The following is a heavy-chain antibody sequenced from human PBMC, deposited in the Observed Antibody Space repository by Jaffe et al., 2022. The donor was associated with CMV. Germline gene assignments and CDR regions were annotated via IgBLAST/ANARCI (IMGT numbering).Heavy chain of an antibody. V-gene: IGHV3-23*04. CDR2: ISNGGGST. CDR1: GFTFSTYA. Sequence: EVQLVESGGGLVQPGGSLRLSCAASGFTFSTYAMSWVRHAPGKGLEWVSTISNGGGSTFYPDSMKGRFTISRDNSKNILYLQANSLRPGDTAVYYCAKNLGPGYCSDGTCYPAHYFDSWGQGTLVTVSS. J-gene: IGHJ4*02. CDR3: AKNLGPGYCSDGTCYPAHYFDS. D-gene: IGHD2-15*01.